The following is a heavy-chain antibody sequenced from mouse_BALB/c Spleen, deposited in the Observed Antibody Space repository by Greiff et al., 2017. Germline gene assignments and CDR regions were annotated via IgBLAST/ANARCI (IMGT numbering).Heavy chain of an antibody. D-gene: IGHD1-1*01. J-gene: IGHJ3*01. CDR2: ISDGGSYT. CDR1: GFTFSDYY. Sequence: VKLVESGGGLVKPGGSLKLSCAASGFTFSDYYMYWVRQTPEKRLEWVATISDGGSYTYYPDSVKGRFTISRDNAKNNLYLQMSSLKSEDTAMYYCARDYYGSSSFAYWGQGTLVTVSA. V-gene: IGHV5-4*02. CDR3: ARDYYGSSSFAY.